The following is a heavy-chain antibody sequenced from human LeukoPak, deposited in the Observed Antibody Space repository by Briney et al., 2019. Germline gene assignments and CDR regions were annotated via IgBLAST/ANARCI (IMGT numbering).Heavy chain of an antibody. J-gene: IGHJ3*01. Sequence: PGGSLRLSCVISGFTGSNNYMSWVRQAPGKGLEWVTLMYSGGDTFYADSVKGRFTISRDTSKNTVYLQMKNLRPEDTAMYYCARDGGSYQVGSFDYWGQGTMVTVSS. D-gene: IGHD1-26*01. CDR2: MYSGGDT. V-gene: IGHV3-53*01. CDR3: ARDGGSYQVGSFDY. CDR1: GFTGSNNY.